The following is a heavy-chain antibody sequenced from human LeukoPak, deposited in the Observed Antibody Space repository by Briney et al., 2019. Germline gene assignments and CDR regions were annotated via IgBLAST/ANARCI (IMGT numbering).Heavy chain of an antibody. CDR1: GFTVSSNY. CDR3: ARVERKNWFDP. J-gene: IGHJ5*02. Sequence: GGSLRLSCAASGFTVSSNYMSWVRQAPGKGLEWDSVIYSGGSTYYADSVKGRFTISRDNSKNTLYLQMNSLRAEDTAAYYCARVERKNWFDPWGQGTLVTVSS. D-gene: IGHD1-1*01. V-gene: IGHV3-66*02. CDR2: IYSGGST.